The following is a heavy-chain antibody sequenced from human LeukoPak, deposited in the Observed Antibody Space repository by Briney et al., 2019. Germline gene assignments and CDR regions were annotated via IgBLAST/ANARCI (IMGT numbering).Heavy chain of an antibody. Sequence: PSQTLSLTCTVSGGSISSGGYYWSWIRQHPGKGLEWIGYIYYSGSTYYNPSLKSRVTISVDTSKKQFSLKLSSVTAADTAMYYCARVVVVVPAAISNLVWFDPWGQGTLVTVSS. V-gene: IGHV4-31*03. CDR2: IYYSGST. CDR1: GGSISSGGYY. CDR3: ARVVVVVPAAISNLVWFDP. D-gene: IGHD2-2*01. J-gene: IGHJ5*02.